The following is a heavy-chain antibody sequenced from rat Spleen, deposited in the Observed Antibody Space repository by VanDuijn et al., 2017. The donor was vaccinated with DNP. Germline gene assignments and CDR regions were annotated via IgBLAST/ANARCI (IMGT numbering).Heavy chain of an antibody. J-gene: IGHJ2*01. Sequence: EVQLVESGGGLVQPGRSLKLSCAASGFTFSAYYMAWVRQAPAKGLEWVATISYDGSKTYSRDSVEGRFTISRDDAKSTLYLQMDSLRSEDTATYYCARHGYAYYFDYWGQGVMVTVSS. D-gene: IGHD1-12*01. CDR1: GFTFSAYY. CDR3: ARHGYAYYFDY. V-gene: IGHV5-7*01. CDR2: ISYDGSKT.